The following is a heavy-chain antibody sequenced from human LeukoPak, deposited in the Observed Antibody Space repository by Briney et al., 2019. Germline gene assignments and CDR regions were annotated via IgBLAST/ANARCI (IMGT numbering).Heavy chain of an antibody. Sequence: PGGSLRLSCAVSGFTFSGYGMHWVRQAPGKGLEWVATIWYDGSNKHYADSLKGRVTISRDNSKNTLYLQMNSLRAEDTAVYYCARDGQQLVPYGLDVWGQGTTVTFSS. D-gene: IGHD6-13*01. V-gene: IGHV3-33*01. CDR2: IWYDGSNK. CDR1: GFTFSGYG. J-gene: IGHJ6*02. CDR3: ARDGQQLVPYGLDV.